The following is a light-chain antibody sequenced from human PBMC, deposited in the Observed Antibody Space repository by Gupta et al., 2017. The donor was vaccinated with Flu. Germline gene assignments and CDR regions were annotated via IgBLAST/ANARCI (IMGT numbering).Light chain of an antibody. Sequence: QSVLTQPPSASGTPGQRVTISCSGSSSNIGSNTVNWYQQLPGTAPKLLIYGDNQRPPGVPDRFSGSKSATSASLAISGLQADDEGDFYCEAWDDSLNGQVIFGGGTKLTVL. CDR1: SSNIGSNT. J-gene: IGLJ2*01. CDR2: GDN. V-gene: IGLV1-44*01. CDR3: EAWDDSLNGQVI.